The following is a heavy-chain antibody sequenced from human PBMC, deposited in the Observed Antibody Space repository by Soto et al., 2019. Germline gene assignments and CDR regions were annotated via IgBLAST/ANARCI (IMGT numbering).Heavy chain of an antibody. V-gene: IGHV3-23*01. J-gene: IGHJ4*02. CDR2: ISANGQGI. CDR3: AKDRNYPRDQFHY. CDR1: GFTFSTYA. D-gene: IGHD1-7*01. Sequence: GGSLRLSCAASGFTFSTYALSWVRQAPGKGLEWVSAISANGQGIYYADSVRGRFTISRDNSKNTIFLHMDSLRAEGTAVYYCAKDRNYPRDQFHYWGQGTLVTVSS.